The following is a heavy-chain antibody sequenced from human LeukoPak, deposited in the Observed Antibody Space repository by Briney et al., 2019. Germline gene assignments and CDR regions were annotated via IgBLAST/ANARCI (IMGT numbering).Heavy chain of an antibody. Sequence: GGSLRLSCVVSGVTFRKYYMTWIRQAPGKGLEWVSYISASGETTYYGDSVRGRFTISRDNAKNSLYLDMNTLKAEDTAVYCCERDPSWEILSYFDYWGQGTLVTVSS. J-gene: IGHJ4*02. CDR3: ERDPSWEILSYFDY. CDR1: GVTFRKYY. CDR2: ISASGETT. D-gene: IGHD1-26*01. V-gene: IGHV3-11*04.